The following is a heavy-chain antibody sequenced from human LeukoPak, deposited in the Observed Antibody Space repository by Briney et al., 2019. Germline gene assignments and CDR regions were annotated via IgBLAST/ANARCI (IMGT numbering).Heavy chain of an antibody. J-gene: IGHJ4*02. D-gene: IGHD3-9*01. CDR1: GFAFSTYV. V-gene: IGHV3-21*01. CDR2: ISSSSSYI. Sequence: KAGGSLRLSCAASGFAFSTYVMTWVRQAPGKGLEWVSSISSSSSYIYYADSVKGRFTISRDNAKNSLYLQMNSLRAEDTAVYYCARDHDILTGYYVFDYWGQGTLVTVSS. CDR3: ARDHDILTGYYVFDY.